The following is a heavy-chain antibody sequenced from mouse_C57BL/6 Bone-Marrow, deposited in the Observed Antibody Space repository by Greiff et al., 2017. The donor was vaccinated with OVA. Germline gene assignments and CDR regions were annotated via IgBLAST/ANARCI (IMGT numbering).Heavy chain of an antibody. V-gene: IGHV3-6*01. Sequence: EVKLQESGPGLVKPSQSLSLTCSVTGYSITSGYYWNWIRQFPGNKLEWMGYISYDGSNNYNPSLKNRISITRDTSKNQFFLKLNSVTTEDTATDYCARFTTVDWYFDVWGTGTTVTVSS. CDR2: ISYDGSN. CDR1: GYSITSGYY. D-gene: IGHD1-1*01. J-gene: IGHJ1*03. CDR3: ARFTTVDWYFDV.